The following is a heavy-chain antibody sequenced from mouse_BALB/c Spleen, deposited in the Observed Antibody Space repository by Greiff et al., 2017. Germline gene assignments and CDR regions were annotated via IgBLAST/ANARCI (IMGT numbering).Heavy chain of an antibody. CDR1: GFSLTSYG. J-gene: IGHJ4*01. Sequence: QVQLQQSGPGLVQPSQSLSITCTVSGFSLTSYGVHWVRQPPGKGLEWLGVIWAGGSTNYNSALMSRLSISKDNSKSQVFLKMNSLQTDDTAMYYCARDDGYYYYAMDYWGQGTSVTVSS. V-gene: IGHV2-9*02. CDR3: ARDDGYYYYAMDY. CDR2: IWAGGST. D-gene: IGHD2-3*01.